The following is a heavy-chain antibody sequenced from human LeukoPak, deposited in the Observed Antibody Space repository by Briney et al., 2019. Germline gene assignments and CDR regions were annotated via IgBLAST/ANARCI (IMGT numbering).Heavy chain of an antibody. V-gene: IGHV4-39*07. CDR3: ARGDSSSLRRVYFDY. D-gene: IGHD6-6*01. CDR2: IYYSGST. CDR1: GGSISSSSYY. Sequence: SETLSLTCTASGGSISSSSYYWGWIRQPPGKGLEWIGSIYYSGSTNYNPSLKSRVTISVDTSKNQFSLKLSSVTAADTAVYYCARGDSSSLRRVYFDYWGQGTLVTVSS. J-gene: IGHJ4*02.